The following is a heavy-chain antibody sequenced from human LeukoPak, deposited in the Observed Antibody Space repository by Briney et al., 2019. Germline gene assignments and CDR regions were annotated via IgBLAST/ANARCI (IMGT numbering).Heavy chain of an antibody. D-gene: IGHD3-10*01. CDR2: ISSSGSTI. Sequence: GGSLRLSCAASGFTFSTYEMNWVRQAPGKGLEWVSYISSSGSTIYYADSVKGRFTISRDNAKNSLYLQMNSLRAEDTAVYYCTRDSSYYGSGSFSDWGQGTLVTVSS. CDR3: TRDSSYYGSGSFSD. J-gene: IGHJ4*02. V-gene: IGHV3-48*03. CDR1: GFTFSTYE.